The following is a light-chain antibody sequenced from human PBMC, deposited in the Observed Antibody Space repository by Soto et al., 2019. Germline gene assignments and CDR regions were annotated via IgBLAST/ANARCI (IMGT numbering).Light chain of an antibody. Sequence: QSALTQPASVSGSPGQSITISCTGTSSDVGGYKYVSWYQQHPGKAPKLMIYEVSYRPSGISDRFSGFKSANTAYLTISGVQPEDEADYHCSSYTTIKTVVFGGGTKLTVL. CDR1: SSDVGGYKY. V-gene: IGLV2-14*01. J-gene: IGLJ2*01. CDR3: SSYTTIKTVV. CDR2: EVS.